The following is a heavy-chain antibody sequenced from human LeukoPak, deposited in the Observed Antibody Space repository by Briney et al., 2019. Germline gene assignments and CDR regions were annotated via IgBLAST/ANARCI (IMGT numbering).Heavy chain of an antibody. J-gene: IGHJ5*02. Sequence: SGGSLRLSCAASGFTFSDYWMSWVRQAPGKGLEWVANIKQDGSEKYYVDSVKGRFTISRDNAKNSLYLQMNSLRAEDTAVYYCATKWELLAWGQGTLVTVSS. CDR2: IKQDGSEK. V-gene: IGHV3-7*01. D-gene: IGHD1-26*01. CDR1: GFTFSDYW. CDR3: ATKWELLA.